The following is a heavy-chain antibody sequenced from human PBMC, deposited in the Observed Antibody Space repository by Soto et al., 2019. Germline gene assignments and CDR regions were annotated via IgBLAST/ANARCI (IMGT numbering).Heavy chain of an antibody. CDR1: GFIFSMYW. CDR3: TRGTRPTSIGTGAF. D-gene: IGHD3-10*01. CDR2: ITDDGSTT. Sequence: PGGSLRLSCETSGFIFSMYWMHWVRQVPGKGPQWVARITDDGSTTYYAASVEGRFTISRDNAKNALYLQMTSLRADDTAVYYCTRGTRPTSIGTGAFWGQGTLVTVYS. J-gene: IGHJ4*02. V-gene: IGHV3-74*01.